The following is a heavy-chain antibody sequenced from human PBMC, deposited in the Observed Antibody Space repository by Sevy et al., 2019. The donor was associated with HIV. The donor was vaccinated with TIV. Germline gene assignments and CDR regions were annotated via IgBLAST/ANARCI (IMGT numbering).Heavy chain of an antibody. Sequence: GGSLRLSCAASGFIFSTSPMHWVRQAPGKGLECVAILSYDDSDENYADSVKGRFTISRDNSKNTLYLQMNSLRTEDTAVYYCAEDDPGSFDYWGQGTLVTVSS. D-gene: IGHD3-10*01. CDR2: LSYDDSDE. CDR3: AEDDPGSFDY. J-gene: IGHJ4*02. CDR1: GFIFSTSP. V-gene: IGHV3-30-3*01.